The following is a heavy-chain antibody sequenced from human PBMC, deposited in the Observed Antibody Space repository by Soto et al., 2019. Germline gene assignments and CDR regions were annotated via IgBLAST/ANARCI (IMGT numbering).Heavy chain of an antibody. CDR2: ISSSSSTI. V-gene: IGHV3-48*02. D-gene: IGHD3-22*01. CDR1: GFTLNDYS. Sequence: GGSLRLSCAASGFTLNDYSMNWVRRAPGKGLEWVSYISSSSSTIYYADSVKGRFTISRDNVKNSLYLQMISLRDEDTAVYYCARASYDSLFDYWGQGTLVTVSS. CDR3: ARASYDSLFDY. J-gene: IGHJ4*02.